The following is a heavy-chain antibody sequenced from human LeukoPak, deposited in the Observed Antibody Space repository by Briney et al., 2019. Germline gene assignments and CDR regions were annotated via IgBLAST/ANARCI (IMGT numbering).Heavy chain of an antibody. V-gene: IGHV1/OR15-3*02. CDR3: ARDNTDAFDI. Sequence: ASVKVSCKASGYTFTDYFMNWMRQAPGQRLEWMGWINAGNGNTKYSQKLQGRVTITRDTSASTAYMQLSSLRSEDTAVYYCARDNTDAFDIWGQGTMVTVSS. CDR2: INAGNGNT. J-gene: IGHJ3*02. CDR1: GYTFTDYF.